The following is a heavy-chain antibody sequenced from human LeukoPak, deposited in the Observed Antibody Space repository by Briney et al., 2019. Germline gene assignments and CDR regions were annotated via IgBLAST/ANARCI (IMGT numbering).Heavy chain of an antibody. CDR2: IIPIFGTA. Sequence: SVKVSCKASGGTFSSCAISWVRQAPGQGLEWMGGIIPIFGTANYVQKFQGRVTITADESTSTAYMERSSLRSEDTAVYYCARPEGYSYGFADPPDYWGQGTLVTVSS. V-gene: IGHV1-69*13. J-gene: IGHJ4*02. CDR3: ARPEGYSYGFADPPDY. D-gene: IGHD5-18*01. CDR1: GGTFSSCA.